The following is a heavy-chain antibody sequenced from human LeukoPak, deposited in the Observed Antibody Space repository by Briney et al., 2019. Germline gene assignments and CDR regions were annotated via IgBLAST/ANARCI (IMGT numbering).Heavy chain of an antibody. CDR2: IGSSSNYI. CDR1: GYTFSSYA. D-gene: IGHD5-18*01. V-gene: IGHV3-21*01. J-gene: IGHJ4*02. CDR3: AASTKHTAMVDY. Sequence: GGSLRLSCAASGYTFSSYAMHWVRQAPGKGLEWVSTIGSSSNYIYYADSVKGRFTISRDNAKNSLYLQMDSLRTEDTAVYFCAASTKHTAMVDYWGQGTLITVSS.